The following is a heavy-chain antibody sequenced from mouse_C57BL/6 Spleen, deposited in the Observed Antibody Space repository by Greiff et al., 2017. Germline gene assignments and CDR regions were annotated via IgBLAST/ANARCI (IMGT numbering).Heavy chain of an antibody. V-gene: IGHV5-17*01. Sequence: EVQGVESGGGLVKPGGSLKLSCAASGFTFSDYGLHWVRQAPEKGLEWVAYISSGSSTIYYADTVKGRFTISIDNAKNTLFLQMTSLRSEDTAMYYCARQSNWSWFAYWGQGTLVTVSA. CDR3: ARQSNWSWFAY. CDR1: GFTFSDYG. D-gene: IGHD4-1*01. J-gene: IGHJ3*01. CDR2: ISSGSSTI.